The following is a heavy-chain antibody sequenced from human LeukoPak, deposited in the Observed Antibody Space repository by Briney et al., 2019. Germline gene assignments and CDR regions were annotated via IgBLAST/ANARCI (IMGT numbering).Heavy chain of an antibody. CDR1: GGSFSGYY. CDR3: ARVNPGLRSFGY. J-gene: IGHJ4*02. V-gene: IGHV4-34*01. D-gene: IGHD3-3*01. CDR2: INHSGST. Sequence: SATLSLTCAVYGGSFSGYYWSWIRQPPGKGLEWIGEINHSGSTNYNPSLKSRVTISVDTSKNQFSLKLSSVTAADTAVYYCARVNPGLRSFGYWGQGTLVTVSS.